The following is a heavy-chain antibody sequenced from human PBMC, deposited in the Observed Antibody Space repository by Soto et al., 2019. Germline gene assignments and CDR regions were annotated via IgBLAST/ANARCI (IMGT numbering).Heavy chain of an antibody. CDR1: GFTFSSYA. V-gene: IGHV3-30-3*01. J-gene: IGHJ4*02. CDR2: ISYDGSNK. Sequence: QVQLVESGGGVVQPGRSLRLSCAASGFTFSSYAMHWVRQAPGKGLEWVAVISYDGSNKYYADSVKGRFTISRDNSKNTLYLQMNSLRAEDTAVYYCAREESRDGYNYFVYLGQGTLVTVSS. CDR3: AREESRDGYNYFVY. D-gene: IGHD5-12*01.